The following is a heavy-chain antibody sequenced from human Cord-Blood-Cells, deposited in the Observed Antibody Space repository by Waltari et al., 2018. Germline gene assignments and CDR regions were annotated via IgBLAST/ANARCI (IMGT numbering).Heavy chain of an antibody. CDR1: GGTFSSYA. V-gene: IGHV1-69*06. D-gene: IGHD6-19*01. CDR3: ARESSSGWYDGYGMDV. Sequence: QVQLVQSGAEVKKPGSSVQVSCKASGGTFSSYAISWVRQAPGQGLEWMGGIIPIFGTANYAQKFQGRVTITADKSTSTAYMELSSLRSEDTAVYYGARESSSGWYDGYGMDVWGQGTTVTVSS. J-gene: IGHJ6*02. CDR2: IIPIFGTA.